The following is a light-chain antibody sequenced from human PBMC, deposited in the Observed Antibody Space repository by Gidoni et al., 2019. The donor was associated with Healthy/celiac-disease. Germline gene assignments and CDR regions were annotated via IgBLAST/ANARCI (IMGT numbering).Light chain of an antibody. Sequence: DILMTQSPYSLAASLGERATINCKSRQSVLYSSNNKNYLAWYQQKPGQPPKLLIYWASTRESGVPDRFSGSGSGTDFTLTISSLQAEDVAVYYCQQYYSTPITFGQGTRLEIK. CDR3: QQYYSTPIT. CDR1: QSVLYSSNNKNY. CDR2: WAS. J-gene: IGKJ5*01. V-gene: IGKV4-1*01.